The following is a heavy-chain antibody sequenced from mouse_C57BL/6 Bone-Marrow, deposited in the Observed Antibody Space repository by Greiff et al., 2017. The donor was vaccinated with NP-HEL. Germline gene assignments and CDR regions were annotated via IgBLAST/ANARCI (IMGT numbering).Heavy chain of an antibody. Sequence: QVQLQQSGAELVRPGASVKMSCKASGYTFTSYNMHWVKQTPRQGLEWIGAIYPGNGDTSYNQKFKGKATLTVDKSSSTAYMQLSSLTSEDSAVYFCARFPSLDYYGSSPDYWGQGTTLTVSS. D-gene: IGHD1-1*01. CDR3: ARFPSLDYYGSSPDY. J-gene: IGHJ2*01. CDR1: GYTFTSYN. CDR2: IYPGNGDT. V-gene: IGHV1-12*01.